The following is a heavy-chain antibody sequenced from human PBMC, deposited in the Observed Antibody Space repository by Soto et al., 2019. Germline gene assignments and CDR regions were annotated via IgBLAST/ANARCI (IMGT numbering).Heavy chain of an antibody. CDR1: GFTFTRYS. J-gene: IGHJ4*02. CDR2: ISSTTNYI. Sequence: EVQLVESGGGLVKPGGSLRLSCAASGFTFTRYSMNWVRQAPGKGLEWVSSISSTTNYIYYGASMKGRVTISRDNAKNSLYLEMNSLTAEDTAVYYCARESEDLTSNFDYWGQGTLVTVSS. CDR3: ARESEDLTSNFDY. V-gene: IGHV3-21*06.